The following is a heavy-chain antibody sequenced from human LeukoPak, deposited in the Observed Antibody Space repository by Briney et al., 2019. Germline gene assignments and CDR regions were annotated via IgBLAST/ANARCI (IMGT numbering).Heavy chain of an antibody. D-gene: IGHD3-3*01. CDR3: ARVEGQSYYYYGMDV. V-gene: IGHV4-59*01. CDR2: IYYSGST. CDR1: GGSISSYY. Sequence: SETLSLTSTVSGGSISSYYWSWIRQPPGKGLEWIGYIYYSGSTNYNPSPKSRVTISVDTSKNQFSLKLSSVTAADTAVYYCARVEGQSYYYYGMDVWGQGTTVTVSS. J-gene: IGHJ6*02.